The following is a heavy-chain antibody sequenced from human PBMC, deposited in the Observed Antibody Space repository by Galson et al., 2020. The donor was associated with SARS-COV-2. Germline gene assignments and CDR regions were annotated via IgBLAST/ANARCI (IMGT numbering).Heavy chain of an antibody. V-gene: IGHV4-59*02. Sequence: SETLSLTCTVSGGSVSSYYWSWIRQPPGKGLEWFGYIYSSGSTNYNPSLKSRVTTSVDTSKDQFSLKLGSVTAADTAMYYCAREGYYDSSGYYRHNAVDIWGQGTMVTVSS. D-gene: IGHD3-22*01. CDR1: GGSVSSYY. CDR2: IYSSGST. CDR3: AREGYYDSSGYYRHNAVDI. J-gene: IGHJ3*02.